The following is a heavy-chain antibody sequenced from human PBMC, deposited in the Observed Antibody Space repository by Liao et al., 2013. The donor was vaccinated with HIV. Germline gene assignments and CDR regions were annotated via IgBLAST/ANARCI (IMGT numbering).Heavy chain of an antibody. D-gene: IGHD4-17*01. V-gene: IGHV4-4*07. J-gene: IGHJ5*02. CDR3: ARRVGGDYGFWLDP. Sequence: QVHLQESGPGLVKPSETLSLTCTVSGGSINPYYWSWIRKSAGKGLEWIGRIYGSGSTDYNPSLKSRVAMSLDTSKNQFSLKLSSVTAADTAVYYCARRVGGDYGFWLDPWGQGTLVTVSS. CDR1: GGSINPYY. CDR2: IYGSGST.